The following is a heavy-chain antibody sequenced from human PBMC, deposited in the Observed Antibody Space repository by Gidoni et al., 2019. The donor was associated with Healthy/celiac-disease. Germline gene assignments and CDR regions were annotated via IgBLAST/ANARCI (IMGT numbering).Heavy chain of an antibody. CDR2: ST. CDR3: ARDSGYGDHEGGGLFDI. J-gene: IGHJ3*02. D-gene: IGHD4-17*01. V-gene: IGHV4-31*02. Sequence: STYYNPSLKSRVTISVDTSKNQFSLKLSSVTAADTAVYFCARDSGYGDHEGGGLFDIWGQGTMVTVSS.